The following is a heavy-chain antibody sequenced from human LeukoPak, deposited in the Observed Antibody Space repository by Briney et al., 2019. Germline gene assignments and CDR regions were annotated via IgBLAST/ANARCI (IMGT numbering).Heavy chain of an antibody. CDR2: IKQDGSEK. CDR3: ARDSETQALVEVDY. Sequence: PGGSLRLSCAASGFTFSSYAMSWVRQAPGKGLEWVANIKQDGSEKYYVDSVKGRFTISRDNAKNSLYLQMNSLRAEDTAVYYCARDSETQALVEVDYWGQGTLVTVSS. CDR1: GFTFSSYA. D-gene: IGHD3-16*02. J-gene: IGHJ4*02. V-gene: IGHV3-7*01.